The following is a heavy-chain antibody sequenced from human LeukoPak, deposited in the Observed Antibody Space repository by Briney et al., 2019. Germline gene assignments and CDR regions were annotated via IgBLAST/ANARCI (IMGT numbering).Heavy chain of an antibody. CDR3: ARSLEAGYSSSWYWGY. D-gene: IGHD6-13*01. J-gene: IGHJ4*02. Sequence: GGSLRLSCAASGFTFSDYYMSWIRQAPGKGLEWVSYISSSGSTIYYADSVKGRFTISRDNAKNSLYLQMNSLRAEDTAVYYCARSLEAGYSSSWYWGYWGQGTLVTVSS. CDR2: ISSSGSTI. CDR1: GFTFSDYY. V-gene: IGHV3-11*04.